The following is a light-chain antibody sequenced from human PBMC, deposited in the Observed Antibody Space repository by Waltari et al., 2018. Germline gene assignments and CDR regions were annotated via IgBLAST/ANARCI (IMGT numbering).Light chain of an antibody. V-gene: IGLV1-51*01. J-gene: IGLJ2*01. CDR2: DKN. Sequence: QSVLTQPPSVSAAPGQKVTISCSGSSPNIGNNYVSWYQQLPGTAPKLLIYDKNKRPSGIPDRFSGSKSGTSATLGITGLQTGDEADYYCGTWDSSLSVVVFGGGTKLTVL. CDR3: GTWDSSLSVVV. CDR1: SPNIGNNY.